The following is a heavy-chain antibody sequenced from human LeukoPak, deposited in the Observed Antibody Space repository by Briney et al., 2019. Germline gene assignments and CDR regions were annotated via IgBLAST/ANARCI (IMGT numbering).Heavy chain of an antibody. CDR2: IYYSGTT. V-gene: IGHV4-39*07. CDR3: AKYANGWAIDY. CDR1: GGSISSSSYY. Sequence: PSETLSLTCTVSGGSISSSSYYWGWIRQPPGRGLEWIGTIYYSGTTYYNPSLKSRVTISVDTSKNQFSLKLSSVTAADTAVYYCAKYANGWAIDYWGQGTLVTVSS. D-gene: IGHD6-19*01. J-gene: IGHJ4*02.